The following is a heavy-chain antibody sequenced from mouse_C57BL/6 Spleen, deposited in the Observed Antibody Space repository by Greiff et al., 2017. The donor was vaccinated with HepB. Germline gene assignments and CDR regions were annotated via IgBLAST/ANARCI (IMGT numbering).Heavy chain of an antibody. D-gene: IGHD4-1*01. CDR3: ARSSTGRSFSSYWYFDV. CDR1: GYTFTDYN. V-gene: IGHV1-18*01. J-gene: IGHJ1*03. Sequence: VQLQQSGPELVKPGASVKIPCKASGYTFTDYNMDWVKQSHGKSLEWIGDINPNNGGTIYNQKFKGKATLTVDKSSSTAYMELRSLTSEDTAVYYCARSSTGRSFSSYWYFDVWGTGTTVTVSS. CDR2: INPNNGGT.